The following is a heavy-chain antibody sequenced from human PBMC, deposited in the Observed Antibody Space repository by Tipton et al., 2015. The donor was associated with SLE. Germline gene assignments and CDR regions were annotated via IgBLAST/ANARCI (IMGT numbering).Heavy chain of an antibody. Sequence: TLSLTCDVNGGSFSGYYWSWIRQSPGKGLEWIGEVNHLGTIYYNASLKSRVTISIDTSKSQFSLKLSSVTASDMAEYYCAGTSSSGWYVIDYWGQGTLVTVSS. J-gene: IGHJ4*02. CDR2: VNHLGTI. D-gene: IGHD6-19*01. CDR1: GGSFSGYY. CDR3: AGTSSSGWYVIDY. V-gene: IGHV4-34*01.